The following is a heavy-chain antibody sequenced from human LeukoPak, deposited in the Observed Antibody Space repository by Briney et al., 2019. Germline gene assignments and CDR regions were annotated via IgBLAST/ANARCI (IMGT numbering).Heavy chain of an antibody. CDR1: GFTVSSNY. V-gene: IGHV3-53*01. CDR2: IYSGGST. CDR3: ARDPTFYGSGFFQH. J-gene: IGHJ1*01. Sequence: GGSLRLSCADSGFTVSSNYMGWVRQAPGKGLEWVSVIYSGGSTYYADSVKGRFTISRDNSKNTLYLHMNSLRAEDTAVYYCARDPTFYGSGFFQHWGQGTLVTVSS. D-gene: IGHD3-10*01.